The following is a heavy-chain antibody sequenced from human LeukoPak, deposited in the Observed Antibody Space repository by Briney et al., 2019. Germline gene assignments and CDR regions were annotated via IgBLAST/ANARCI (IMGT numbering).Heavy chain of an antibody. J-gene: IGHJ4*02. V-gene: IGHV3-23*01. CDR1: GFTFSRSG. D-gene: IGHD3-9*01. CDR2: ISGSGGST. Sequence: GGSLRLSCAASGFTFSRSGMSWVRQAPGKGLEWVSAISGSGGSTYYADSVKGRFTISRDNSKNTLYLQMNSLRAEDTAVYYCAKDFYDILTAPDYWGQGTLVTVSS. CDR3: AKDFYDILTAPDY.